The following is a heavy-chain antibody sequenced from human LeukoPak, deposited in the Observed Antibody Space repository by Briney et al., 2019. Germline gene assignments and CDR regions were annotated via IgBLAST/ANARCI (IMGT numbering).Heavy chain of an antibody. J-gene: IGHJ5*02. CDR3: ARGGYTRLNA. CDR1: GFTFSDYE. D-gene: IGHD5-24*01. CDR2: IGGTGTTR. V-gene: IGHV3-48*03. Sequence: PGGSLRLSCVASGFTFSDYEMNWVRQAPGKGLEWVSYIGGTGTTRYYADSVKGRFTISRDNAKNSLYLEMSSLRAEDTAVYYCARGGYTRLNAWGQGILVIVSS.